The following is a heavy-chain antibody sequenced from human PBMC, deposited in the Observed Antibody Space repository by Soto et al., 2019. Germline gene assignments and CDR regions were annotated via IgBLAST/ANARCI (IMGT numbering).Heavy chain of an antibody. Sequence: PGGSLRLSCAGSGFTFSNYAMSWVRQAPGTGLEWVSGIGASGAGTYYADSVKGRVTISRDKSKNTLHLQMNSLRAEDSAVYYCARPETVSYYEYCGQGTLVTVSS. J-gene: IGHJ4*02. CDR1: GFTFSNYA. D-gene: IGHD2-21*02. V-gene: IGHV3-23*01. CDR2: IGASGAGT. CDR3: ARPETVSYYEY.